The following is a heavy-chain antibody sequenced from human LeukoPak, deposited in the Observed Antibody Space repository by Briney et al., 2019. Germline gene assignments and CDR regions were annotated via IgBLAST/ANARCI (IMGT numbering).Heavy chain of an antibody. CDR1: GFTFSTYA. D-gene: IGHD3-10*01. CDR3: AKGGYYGSGTYYNYYFDY. Sequence: QPGGSLRLSCAASGFTFSTYAMSWVRQAPGKGLEWVSAISGGGGSTYYADSVKGRFTISRDNSKNTLYLQMNSLRAEDTAVYYCAKGGYYGSGTYYNYYFDYWGQGTLVTVSS. V-gene: IGHV3-23*01. J-gene: IGHJ4*02. CDR2: ISGGGGST.